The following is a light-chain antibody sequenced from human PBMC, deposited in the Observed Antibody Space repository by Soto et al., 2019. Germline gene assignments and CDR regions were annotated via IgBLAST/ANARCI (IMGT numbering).Light chain of an antibody. CDR3: QQHSDWPLT. V-gene: IGKV3-11*01. CDR1: QSLSSS. J-gene: IGKJ4*02. Sequence: EIVLIQSPVTRSLSPGARATLSCRASQSLSSSIAWYQQNPGQAPRLLVFDASNRATGIPVSFSGSGSGTDFTLAIGSLEPDEFTVYSCQQHSDWPLTFGGGTGVEI. CDR2: DAS.